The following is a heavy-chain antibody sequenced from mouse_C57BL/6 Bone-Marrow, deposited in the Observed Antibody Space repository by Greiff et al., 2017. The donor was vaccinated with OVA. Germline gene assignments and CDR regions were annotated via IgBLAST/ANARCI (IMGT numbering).Heavy chain of an antibody. CDR1: GYTFTSYW. J-gene: IGHJ3*01. CDR2: IDPSDSYT. V-gene: IGHV1-69*01. CDR3: ARGGVISGGFAY. Sequence: VQLQQPGAELVMPGASVKLSCQASGYTFTSYWMPWLQQRPGQGLEWIGEIDPSDSYTNYNQKFKGKSTLTVDKSSSTAYMQLSSLPSEESADYYCARGGVISGGFAYWGQGTLVTVSA. D-gene: IGHD1-1*01.